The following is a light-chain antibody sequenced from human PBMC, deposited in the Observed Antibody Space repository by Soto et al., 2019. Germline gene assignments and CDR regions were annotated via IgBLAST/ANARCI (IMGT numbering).Light chain of an antibody. J-gene: IGLJ2*01. CDR3: AAWDDSLSGVV. Sequence: QSVLTQPPSASGTPGQRVTISCSGSSSTIGSNYVYWYQQLPGTAPKLLIYRNNQRPSGVPDRFSGSKSGTSASLAISGLRFEDEADYYCAAWDDSLSGVVFGGGTKLTVL. CDR1: SSTIGSNY. CDR2: RNN. V-gene: IGLV1-47*01.